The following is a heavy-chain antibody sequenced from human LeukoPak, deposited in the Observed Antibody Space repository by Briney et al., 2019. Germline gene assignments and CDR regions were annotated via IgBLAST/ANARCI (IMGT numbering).Heavy chain of an antibody. CDR2: ISGSGGST. V-gene: IGHV3-23*01. CDR3: AKDLRQYYYDSSGYYPY. D-gene: IGHD3-22*01. J-gene: IGHJ4*02. Sequence: GSLRPSCAASGFIFSSYAMSWVRLAPGKGLEWVSAISGSGGSTYYADSVKGRFTISRDNSKNTLYLQMNSLRAEDTAVYYCAKDLRQYYYDSSGYYPYWGQGTLVTVSS. CDR1: GFIFSSYA.